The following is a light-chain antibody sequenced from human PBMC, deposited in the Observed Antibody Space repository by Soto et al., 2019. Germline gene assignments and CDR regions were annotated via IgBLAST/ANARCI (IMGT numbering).Light chain of an antibody. J-gene: IGLJ3*02. Sequence: QSALTQPASVSGCPGQSITISCTGTSNDVGGFNYVSWYQQHPGKAPKVIIYEVSNRPSGVSNRFSGSKSGNTASLTISGLQAEDEADYYCNSYTSTSARVFGGGTKLTVL. V-gene: IGLV2-14*01. CDR2: EVS. CDR1: SNDVGGFNY. CDR3: NSYTSTSARV.